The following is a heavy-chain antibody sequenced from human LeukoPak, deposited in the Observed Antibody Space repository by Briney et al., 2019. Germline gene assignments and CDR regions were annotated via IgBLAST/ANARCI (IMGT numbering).Heavy chain of an antibody. CDR2: ISYSGST. CDR1: GGSISSYY. D-gene: IGHD6-13*01. CDR3: ARDYEYSSSWYYFDC. V-gene: IGHV4-59*01. J-gene: IGHJ4*02. Sequence: SETLSLTCTVSGGSISSYYWSWIRQPPGKGLEWIGYISYSGSTNYNPSLKSRVTISVDTSKNQFSLKLSSVTAADTAVYYCARDYEYSSSWYYFDCWGQRTLVTVSS.